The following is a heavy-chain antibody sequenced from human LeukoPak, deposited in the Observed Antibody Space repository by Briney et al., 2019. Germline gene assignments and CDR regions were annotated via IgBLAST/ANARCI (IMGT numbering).Heavy chain of an antibody. Sequence: GGSLRLSCAASGFTFSSYAMSWVRQAPGKGLEWVSAISGSGSSTYYADSVKGRFTISRDNSKNTLYLQMNSLRAEDTAVYYCAKRVVPVNNEEVGYWGQGTLVTVSS. J-gene: IGHJ4*02. CDR3: AKRVVPVNNEEVGY. D-gene: IGHD1/OR15-1a*01. CDR1: GFTFSSYA. CDR2: ISGSGSST. V-gene: IGHV3-23*01.